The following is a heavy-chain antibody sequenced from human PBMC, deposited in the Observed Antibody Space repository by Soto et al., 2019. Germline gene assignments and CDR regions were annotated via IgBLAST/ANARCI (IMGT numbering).Heavy chain of an antibody. Sequence: GGSLRLSCAASGFTFSNAWINWVRQAPGKGLEWVSAISGSGGSTYYADSVKGRFTISRDNSKNTLYLQMNSLRAEDTAVYYCAKSILPSPRCYFEYWGQGTLVTVSS. CDR3: AKSILPSPRCYFEY. CDR2: ISGSGGST. J-gene: IGHJ4*02. D-gene: IGHD3-3*01. CDR1: GFTFSNAW. V-gene: IGHV3-23*01.